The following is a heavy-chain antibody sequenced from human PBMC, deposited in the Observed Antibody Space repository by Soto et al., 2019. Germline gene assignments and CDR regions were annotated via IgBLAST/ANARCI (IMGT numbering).Heavy chain of an antibody. D-gene: IGHD1-26*01. CDR3: ARVEEGPRGSYPYYYYYYGMDV. CDR2: IFYNGRT. CDR1: GGSISRSRYY. V-gene: IGHV4-39*01. Sequence: NPSETLSLTCTVSGGSISRSRYYWGWVRQPPGKGLEWIGNIFYNGRTHYNPSLKSRVTISVDTSKNQFSLKLSSVTAADTAVYYCARVEEGPRGSYPYYYYYYGMDVWGQGTTVTVSS. J-gene: IGHJ6*02.